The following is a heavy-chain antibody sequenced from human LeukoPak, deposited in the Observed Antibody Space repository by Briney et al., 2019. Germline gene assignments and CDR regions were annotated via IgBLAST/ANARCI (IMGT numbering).Heavy chain of an antibody. D-gene: IGHD1-26*01. Sequence: PSETLSLTCAVYGGSFSGYYWSWIRQPPGKGLEWIGEINHSGSTNYNPSLKSRVAISVDTSKNQFSLKLSSVTAADTAVYYCARSNPWELPRSRFDYWGQGTLVTVSS. CDR1: GGSFSGYY. J-gene: IGHJ4*02. CDR2: INHSGST. V-gene: IGHV4-34*01. CDR3: ARSNPWELPRSRFDY.